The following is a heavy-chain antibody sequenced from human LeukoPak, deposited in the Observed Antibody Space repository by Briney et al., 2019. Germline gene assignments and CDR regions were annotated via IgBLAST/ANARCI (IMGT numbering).Heavy chain of an antibody. CDR3: ARDLSYDSSASYGMDV. Sequence: ASVTVSCKASGYTFTSYGISWVRQAPGQGLEWMGWISAYNGNTNYAQKLQGRVTMTTDTSTSTAYMELRTLRSDDTAVYYCARDLSYDSSASYGMDVWGQGTTVTVSS. D-gene: IGHD3-22*01. CDR1: GYTFTSYG. V-gene: IGHV1-18*01. J-gene: IGHJ6*02. CDR2: ISAYNGNT.